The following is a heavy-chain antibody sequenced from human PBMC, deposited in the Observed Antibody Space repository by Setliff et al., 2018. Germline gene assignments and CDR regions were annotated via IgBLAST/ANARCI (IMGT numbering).Heavy chain of an antibody. V-gene: IGHV4-59*11. CDR3: ARDGPTGYSSSWKPLDAFDI. CDR1: GGSISSHY. Sequence: KPSETLSLTCTVSGGSISSHYWSWIRQPPGKGLEWIGYIYHSGSTYYNPSLKSRVTISVDRSKNQFSLKLSSVTAADTAVYYCARDGPTGYSSSWKPLDAFDIWGQGTMVTVSS. CDR2: IYHSGST. D-gene: IGHD6-13*01. J-gene: IGHJ3*02.